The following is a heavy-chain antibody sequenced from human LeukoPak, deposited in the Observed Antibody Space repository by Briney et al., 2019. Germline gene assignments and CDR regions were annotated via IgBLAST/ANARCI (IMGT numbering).Heavy chain of an antibody. D-gene: IGHD2-2*01. CDR2: ISGSGGST. V-gene: IGHV3-23*01. J-gene: IGHJ4*02. CDR1: GFTFSSYA. CDR3: ARGDIVVVPAPLDY. Sequence: PGGSLRFSGAASGFTFSSYAWSWVRQAPGKGLKWVSAISGSGGSTYYADSVRGRFTISRDNSKNTLYLQMNSLRAEDTAVYYCARGDIVVVPAPLDYWGQGTLVTVSS.